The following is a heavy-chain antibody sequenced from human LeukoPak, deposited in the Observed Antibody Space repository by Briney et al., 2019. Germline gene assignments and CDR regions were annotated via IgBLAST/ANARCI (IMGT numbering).Heavy chain of an antibody. CDR2: SSPYNGNT. CDR1: GYTFTTYG. D-gene: IGHD6-19*01. CDR3: ARGGTSGWRTPNDDY. Sequence: ASVKVSCKASGYTFTTYGISWVRQAPGQGLEWMGGSSPYNGNTNYAQKLRGRVTMTTDTSTSTAYMELRSLRSDDTAVYYCARGGTSGWRTPNDDYWGQGTLVTVSS. J-gene: IGHJ4*02. V-gene: IGHV1-18*01.